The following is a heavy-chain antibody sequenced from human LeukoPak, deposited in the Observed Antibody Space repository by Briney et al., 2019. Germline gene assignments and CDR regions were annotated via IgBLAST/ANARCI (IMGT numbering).Heavy chain of an antibody. CDR2: ISSSGSTI. CDR1: GFTFSSYE. CDR3: ARVSGSYGRYYFDY. Sequence: GGSLRLSCAASGFTFSSYEMNWVRQAPGKGLEWVSYISSSGSTIYYADSVKGRFTISRDNGKNSLYLQMNSLRAEDTAVYYCARVSGSYGRYYFDYWGQGTLVTVSS. V-gene: IGHV3-48*03. D-gene: IGHD1-26*01. J-gene: IGHJ4*02.